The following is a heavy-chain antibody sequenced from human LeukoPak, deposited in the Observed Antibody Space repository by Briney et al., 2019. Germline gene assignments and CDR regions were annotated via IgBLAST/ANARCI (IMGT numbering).Heavy chain of an antibody. CDR1: GGTFSSYA. CDR2: IVPIFGTA. D-gene: IGHD5-24*01. Sequence: ASVKVSCKASGGTFSSYAISWVRQAPGQGLEWMGGIVPIFGTANYAQKFQGRVTITADESTSTAYMELSSLRSEDTAVYYCAREAVEMADYWGQGTLVTVSS. CDR3: AREAVEMADY. V-gene: IGHV1-69*13. J-gene: IGHJ4*02.